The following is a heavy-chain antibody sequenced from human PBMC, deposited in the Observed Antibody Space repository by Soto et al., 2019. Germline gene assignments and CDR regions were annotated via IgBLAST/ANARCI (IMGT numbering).Heavy chain of an antibody. CDR1: GYTFTNDA. J-gene: IGHJ6*02. V-gene: IGHV1-18*01. CDR2: INADNGNT. D-gene: IGHD3-3*01. Sequence: ASVKVSCKASGYTFTNDAIHWGRQANGKRLEGMGWINADNGNTNYAQHLQGRVSMTTDTSTSTAYMDLRSLRSDDTAVYYCARDQGITTFGVYSMYYYGMDVWGQGTTVTVS. CDR3: ARDQGITTFGVYSMYYYGMDV.